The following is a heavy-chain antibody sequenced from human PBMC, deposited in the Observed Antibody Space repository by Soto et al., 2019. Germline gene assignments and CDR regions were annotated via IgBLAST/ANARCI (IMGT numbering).Heavy chain of an antibody. CDR2: IYYSGST. Sequence: QLQLQESGPGLVKPSETLSLTCTVSGGSISSSSYYWGWIRQPPGKGLEWIGSIYYSGSTYYNPSLKSRVTISVDTSKNQFSLKLSSVTAADTAVYYCARHDYYGSGLLAYWGQGTLVTVSS. V-gene: IGHV4-39*01. CDR3: ARHDYYGSGLLAY. D-gene: IGHD3-10*01. CDR1: GGSISSSSYY. J-gene: IGHJ4*02.